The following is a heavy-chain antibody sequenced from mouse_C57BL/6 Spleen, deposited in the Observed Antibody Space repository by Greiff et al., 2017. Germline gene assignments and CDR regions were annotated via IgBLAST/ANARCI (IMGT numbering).Heavy chain of an antibody. CDR3: ARNFGYAMDY. D-gene: IGHD1-3*01. CDR2: INPSTGGT. CDR1: GYSFTGYY. J-gene: IGHJ4*01. Sequence: VQLTQSGPELVKPGASVKISCKASGYSFTGYYMNWVKQSPEKSLEWIGEINPSTGGTTYNQKFKAKATLTVDKSSSTAYMQLKSLTSEDSAVYYCARNFGYAMDYWGQGTSVTVSS. V-gene: IGHV1-42*01.